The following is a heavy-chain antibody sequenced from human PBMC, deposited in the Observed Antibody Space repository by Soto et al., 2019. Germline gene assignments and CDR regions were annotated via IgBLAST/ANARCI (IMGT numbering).Heavy chain of an antibody. Sequence: EVQLLETGGGLVQPGGSLRLSCAASGFTFSSYAMSWVRQAPGKGLEWVSAISGSGGSTYYADSVKGRFTISRDNSKNTLYLQMNSLRAEDRAVYYCANHYPYSSSWYAYYGMDVWGQGTTVTVSS. CDR2: ISGSGGST. V-gene: IGHV3-23*01. D-gene: IGHD6-13*01. CDR3: ANHYPYSSSWYAYYGMDV. J-gene: IGHJ6*02. CDR1: GFTFSSYA.